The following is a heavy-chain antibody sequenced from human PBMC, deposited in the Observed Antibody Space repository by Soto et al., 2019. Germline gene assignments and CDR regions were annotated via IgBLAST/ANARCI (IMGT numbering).Heavy chain of an antibody. J-gene: IGHJ4*01. Sequence: SSVKVSCKTSGYTFSSYSITWVRQAPGQGLEWMGWFSGYSGYTNYAQKFQGRVTMTTDTSTSTAYMELRSLTSDDTAVYYCTRGMGLVADLDYWG. V-gene: IGHV1-18*01. CDR2: FSGYSGYT. CDR1: GYTFSSYS. CDR3: TRGMGLVADLDY. D-gene: IGHD3-9*01.